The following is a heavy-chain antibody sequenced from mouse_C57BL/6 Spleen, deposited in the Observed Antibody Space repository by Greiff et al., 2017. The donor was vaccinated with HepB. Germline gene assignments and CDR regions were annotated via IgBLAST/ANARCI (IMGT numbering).Heavy chain of an antibody. Sequence: QVQLQQPGAELVKPGASVKMSCKASGYTFTSYWTTWVKQRPGQGLEWIGDIYPGSGSTNYNEKFKSKATLTVDTSSSTAYMQLSSLTSEDSAVYYCARSASNYWYFDVWGTGTTVTVSS. J-gene: IGHJ1*03. CDR2: IYPGSGST. CDR3: ARSASNYWYFDV. D-gene: IGHD2-5*01. CDR1: GYTFTSYW. V-gene: IGHV1-55*01.